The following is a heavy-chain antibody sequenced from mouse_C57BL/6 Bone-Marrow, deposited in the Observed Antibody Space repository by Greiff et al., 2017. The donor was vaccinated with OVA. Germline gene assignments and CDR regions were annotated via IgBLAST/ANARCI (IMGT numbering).Heavy chain of an antibody. Sequence: QVTLKECGPGILQPSQTLSLTCSFSGFSLSTFGMGVGWIRQPSGKGLEWLAHIWWDDDKYYNPALKSRLTISKDTSKNQVFLKIANVDTADTATYYCARIRTTVVAPYWYFDVWGTGTTVTVSS. CDR2: IWWDDDK. D-gene: IGHD1-1*01. CDR1: GFSLSTFGMG. J-gene: IGHJ1*03. V-gene: IGHV8-8*01. CDR3: ARIRTTVVAPYWYFDV.